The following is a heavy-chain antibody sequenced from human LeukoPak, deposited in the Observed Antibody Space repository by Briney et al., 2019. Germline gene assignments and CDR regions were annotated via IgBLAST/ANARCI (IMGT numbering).Heavy chain of an antibody. J-gene: IGHJ4*02. CDR2: IYHSGST. CDR3: ARVSGSYFDY. D-gene: IGHD1-26*01. Sequence: SETLSLTCAVSGGSISSSNWWSWVRQPPGKGLEWIGEIYHSGSTNYNPSLKSRVTISVDTSKNQFSLKLSSVTAADTAVYYCARVSGSYFDYWGQGTLVTVSS. CDR1: GGSISSSNW. V-gene: IGHV4-4*02.